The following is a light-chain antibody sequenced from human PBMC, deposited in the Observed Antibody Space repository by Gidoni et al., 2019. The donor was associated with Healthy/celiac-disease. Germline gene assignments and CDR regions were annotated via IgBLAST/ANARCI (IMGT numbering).Light chain of an antibody. J-gene: IGKJ4*01. CDR2: DAS. Sequence: DIQMTQSPSTLSASVGDRVTITCRASQSISSWLAWYQQKPGKAPKLLIYDASSLESGVPSRFSGSGSGTEFTLTISSLQPDDFATYYCQQYNSYSPKLTFGGGTKVEI. CDR3: QQYNSYSPKLT. CDR1: QSISSW. V-gene: IGKV1-5*01.